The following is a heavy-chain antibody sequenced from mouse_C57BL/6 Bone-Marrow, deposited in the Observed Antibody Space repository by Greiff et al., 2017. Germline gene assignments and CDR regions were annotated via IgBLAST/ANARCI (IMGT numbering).Heavy chain of an antibody. CDR2: IDPSDSYT. CDR3: ARGRKFITTVVATNYYAMDY. Sequence: QVQLQQPGAELVRPGTSVKLSCKASGYTFTSYWMHWVKQRPGQGLEWIGVIDPSDSYTNYNQKFKGKATLTVDTSSSTAYMQLSSLTSEDSAVYYCARGRKFITTVVATNYYAMDYGGQGTSVTVSA. V-gene: IGHV1-59*01. CDR1: GYTFTSYW. J-gene: IGHJ4*01. D-gene: IGHD1-1*01.